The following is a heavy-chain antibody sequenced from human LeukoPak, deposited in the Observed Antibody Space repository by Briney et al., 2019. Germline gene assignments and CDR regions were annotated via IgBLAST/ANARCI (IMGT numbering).Heavy chain of an antibody. J-gene: IGHJ5*02. Sequence: GASVKVSCKASGYPFTGYYMHWVRQAPGQGLEWMGRINPNSGGTNYAQKFQGRVTMARDTSISTAYMELSRLRSDDTAVYYCARVPQASNRIFDPWGQGTLVTVSS. CDR3: ARVPQASNRIFDP. CDR2: INPNSGGT. D-gene: IGHD4-11*01. CDR1: GYPFTGYY. V-gene: IGHV1-2*06.